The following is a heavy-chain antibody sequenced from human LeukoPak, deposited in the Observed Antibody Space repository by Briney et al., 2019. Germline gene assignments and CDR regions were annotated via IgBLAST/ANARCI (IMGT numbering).Heavy chain of an antibody. CDR2: ISGDGETT. J-gene: IGHJ4*02. D-gene: IGHD4-17*01. CDR3: ARDYADYVGYFFFDY. Sequence: AGGSLRLSCAASGFTFNNYAMNWVRQAPGKGLEWVSSISGDGETTYYADSAKGRFTISRENSQNTLYLQMNSLRAEDTAVYYCARDYADYVGYFFFDYWGQGTLVTVSS. CDR1: GFTFNNYA. V-gene: IGHV3-23*01.